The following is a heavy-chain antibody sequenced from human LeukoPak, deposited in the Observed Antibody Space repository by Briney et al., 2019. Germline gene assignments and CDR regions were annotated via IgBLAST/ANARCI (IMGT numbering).Heavy chain of an antibody. CDR1: GFTFSSYG. J-gene: IGHJ6*02. D-gene: IGHD1-26*01. V-gene: IGHV3-33*01. CDR2: IWYDGSNK. Sequence: GRSLRLSCAASGFTFSSYGMHCVRQAPGKGLEWVAVIWYDGSNKYYADSVKGRFTISRDNSKNTLYLQMNSLRAEDTAVYYCARDIGRDYYYGMDVWGQGTTVTVSS. CDR3: ARDIGRDYYYGMDV.